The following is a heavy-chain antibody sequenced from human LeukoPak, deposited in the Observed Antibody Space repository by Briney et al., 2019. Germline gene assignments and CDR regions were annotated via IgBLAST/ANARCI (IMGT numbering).Heavy chain of an antibody. CDR1: GFTFTNYA. D-gene: IGHD3-16*01. J-gene: IGHJ5*02. CDR2: VTGPGDTT. Sequence: GGSLRLSCATSGFTFTNYAMNWVSQAPGTGLEWDSAVTGPGDTTYYADSVKGRFFMSREDSKTTAYLQMNSLRAEDTAIYYCAKGAEIDLWGQGTLVTVSS. V-gene: IGHV3-23*01. CDR3: AKGAEIDL.